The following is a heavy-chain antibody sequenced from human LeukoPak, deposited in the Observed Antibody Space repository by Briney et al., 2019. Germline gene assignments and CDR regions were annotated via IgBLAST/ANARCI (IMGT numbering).Heavy chain of an antibody. CDR3: ARISITMVRGVYGAFDI. J-gene: IGHJ3*02. D-gene: IGHD3-10*01. Sequence: SETLSLTCTVSGGSTSSDYWSWIRQPPGKGLEWIGYIYYSGSTNYNPSLKSRVTISVDTSKNQFSLKLSSVTAADTAVYYCARISITMVRGVYGAFDIWGQGTMVTVSS. V-gene: IGHV4-59*01. CDR2: IYYSGST. CDR1: GGSTSSDY.